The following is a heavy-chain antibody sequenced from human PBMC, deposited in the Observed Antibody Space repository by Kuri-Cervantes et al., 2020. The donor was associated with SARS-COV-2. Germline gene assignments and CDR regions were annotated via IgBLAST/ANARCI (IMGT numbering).Heavy chain of an antibody. V-gene: IGHV4-59*01. CDR1: GGSFSGYY. CDR2: VFYSGIT. J-gene: IGHJ6*03. CDR3: ARSQREQLDYYYYYMDV. Sequence: GSLRLSCAVYGGSFSGYYWSWIRQPPGKGLEWIGNVFYSGITNYNPSLKSRVAISLNTSASQFSLKVTSVTAADTAVYYCARSQREQLDYYYYYMDVWGKGTTVTVSS. D-gene: IGHD6-6*01.